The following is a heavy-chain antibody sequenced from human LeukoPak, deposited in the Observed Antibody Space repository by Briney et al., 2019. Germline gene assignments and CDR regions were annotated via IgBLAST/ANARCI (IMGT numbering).Heavy chain of an antibody. CDR2: ISSSSSTI. CDR3: ARDDLSIEMATISAFDI. J-gene: IGHJ3*02. Sequence: PGGSLRLSCAASGLTFSSYSMNWVRQAPGKGLEWVSYISSSSSTIYYADSVKGRFTISRDNAKNSLYLQMNSLRDEDTAVYYCARDDLSIEMATISAFDIWGQGTMVTVSS. CDR1: GLTFSSYS. V-gene: IGHV3-48*02. D-gene: IGHD5-24*01.